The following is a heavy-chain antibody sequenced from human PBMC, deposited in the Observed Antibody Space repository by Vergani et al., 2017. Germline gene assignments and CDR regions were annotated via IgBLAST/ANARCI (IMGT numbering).Heavy chain of an antibody. D-gene: IGHD2/OR15-2a*01. J-gene: IGHJ4*01. CDR3: VKEKIDLGSYFFDS. Sequence: EVQLVESGGGLVQPGGSLRLSCAASGFIFNNYWMNWVRQGPGKGLEWVANIKLDGSEKNYVDSVKGRFTISRDNSKNTVFLQMHSLRAEDTAIYYCVKEKIDLGSYFFDSWGHGILVTVSS. CDR2: IKLDGSEK. CDR1: GFIFNNYW. V-gene: IGHV3-7*03.